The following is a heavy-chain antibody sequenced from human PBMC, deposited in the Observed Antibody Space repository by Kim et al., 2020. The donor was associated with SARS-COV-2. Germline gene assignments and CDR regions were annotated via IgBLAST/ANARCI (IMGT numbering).Heavy chain of an antibody. Sequence: SETLSLTCTVSGGSISSSSYYWGWIRQPPGKGLEWIGSIYYSGSTYYNPSLKSRVTISVDTSKNQFSLKLSSVTAADTAVYYCARQEVLRYFDWLSGGGGMDVWGKGTTVAVSS. CDR2: IYYSGST. V-gene: IGHV4-39*01. J-gene: IGHJ6*04. CDR1: GGSISSSSYY. CDR3: ARQEVLRYFDWLSGGGGMDV. D-gene: IGHD3-9*01.